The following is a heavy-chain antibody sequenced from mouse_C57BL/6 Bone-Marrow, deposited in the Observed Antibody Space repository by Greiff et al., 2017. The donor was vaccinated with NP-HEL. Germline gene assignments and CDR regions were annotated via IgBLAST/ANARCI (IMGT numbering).Heavy chain of an antibody. CDR3: ARSVGDSNYVGWFAY. D-gene: IGHD2-5*01. CDR1: GFNIKTTY. CDR2: IDPANGNT. V-gene: IGHV14-3*01. Sequence: EVQLQQSVADLVRPGASVKFSCTASGFNIKTTYMSWVQQTPEQGLEWIGRIDPANGNTKYPSKFQGKATISADTSSNTAYLQLSSLTSEDTAVYCCARSVGDSNYVGWFAYWGQGTLVTVSA. J-gene: IGHJ3*01.